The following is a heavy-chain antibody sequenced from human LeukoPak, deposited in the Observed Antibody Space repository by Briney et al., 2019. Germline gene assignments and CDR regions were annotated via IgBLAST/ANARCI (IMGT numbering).Heavy chain of an antibody. CDR2: FDPEDGET. Sequence: ASVKVSCKVSGYTLTELSMHWVRQAPGKGLEWMGGFDPEDGETIYAQKFQGRVTMTEDTSTDTAYMELSSLRSEDTDVYYCATVSGSYYWFDPWGQGTLVTVS. CDR1: GYTLTELS. D-gene: IGHD1-26*01. CDR3: ATVSGSYYWFDP. J-gene: IGHJ5*02. V-gene: IGHV1-24*01.